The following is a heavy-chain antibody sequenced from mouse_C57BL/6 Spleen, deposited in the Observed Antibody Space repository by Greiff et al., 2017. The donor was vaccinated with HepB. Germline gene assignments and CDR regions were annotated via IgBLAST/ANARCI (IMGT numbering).Heavy chain of an antibody. D-gene: IGHD4-1*01. CDR2: IDPENGDT. CDR3: TSLTGDWYFDV. V-gene: IGHV14-4*01. J-gene: IGHJ1*03. Sequence: EVQLQQSGAELVRPGASVKLSCTASGFNIKDDYMHWVKQRPEQGLEWIGWIDPENGDTEYASKFQGKATITADTSSNTAYLQLSSLTSEDTAVYYCTSLTGDWYFDVWGTGTTVTVSS. CDR1: GFNIKDDY.